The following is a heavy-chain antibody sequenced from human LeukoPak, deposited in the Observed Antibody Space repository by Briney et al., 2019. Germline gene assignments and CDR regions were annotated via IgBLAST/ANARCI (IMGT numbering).Heavy chain of an antibody. D-gene: IGHD3-3*01. CDR1: GYTFTGYY. J-gene: IGHJ4*02. V-gene: IGHV1-2*04. CDR2: IDPDNGST. Sequence: ASVKVSCKASGYTFTGYYIHWVRQAPGQGLEWMGWIDPDNGSTKYAQKFQGWVTMTRDTSISTAYMELRSLRSDDTAVYYCARVGGGGFWSPPKDLDYWGQGTLVTVSS. CDR3: ARVGGGGFWSPPKDLDY.